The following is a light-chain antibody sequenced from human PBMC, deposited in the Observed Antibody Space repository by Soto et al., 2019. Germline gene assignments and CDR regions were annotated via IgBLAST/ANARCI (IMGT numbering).Light chain of an antibody. V-gene: IGLV1-47*01. J-gene: IGLJ3*02. CDR2: RND. Sequence: QSVLTQSPSASGTPGQRVTISCSGSISNLGSNFVFWYQQLPGAAPKLLISRNDQRPSGVPDRFSGSKSGTSASLAISGLRSEDEADYHCAAWDDSLRGVVFGGGTKLTVL. CDR3: AAWDDSLRGVV. CDR1: ISNLGSNF.